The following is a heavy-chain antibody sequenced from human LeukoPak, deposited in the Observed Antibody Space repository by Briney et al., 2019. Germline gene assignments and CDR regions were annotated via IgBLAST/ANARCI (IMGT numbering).Heavy chain of an antibody. D-gene: IGHD6-13*01. J-gene: IGHJ4*02. CDR2: IYSGGIT. CDR3: ARVGAAAGYYFDY. Sequence: PGGSLRLSCAASGFTVSSNYMSWVRQALGRGLEWVSVIYSGGITYYADSVKGRFTISRDNSKNTLYLQMNSLRAEDTAVYYCARVGAAAGYYFDYWGQGTLVTVSS. CDR1: GFTVSSNY. V-gene: IGHV3-53*01.